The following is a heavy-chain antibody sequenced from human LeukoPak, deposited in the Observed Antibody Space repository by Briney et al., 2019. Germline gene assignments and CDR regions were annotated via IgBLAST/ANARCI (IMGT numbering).Heavy chain of an antibody. CDR2: IYYSGST. V-gene: IGHV4-59*01. CDR3: ARVYSSSWYRANNDAFDI. J-gene: IGHJ3*02. Sequence: KPSETLSLTCTVSGGSISSYYWSWIRQPPGKGLEWIGYIYYSGSTNYNPSLKSRVTISVDTSKNQFSLKLSSVTAADTAVYYCARVYSSSWYRANNDAFDIWGQGTMVTVSS. CDR1: GGSISSYY. D-gene: IGHD6-13*01.